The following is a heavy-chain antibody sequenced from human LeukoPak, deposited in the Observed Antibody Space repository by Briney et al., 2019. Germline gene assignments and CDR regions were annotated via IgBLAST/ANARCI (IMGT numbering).Heavy chain of an antibody. CDR3: ARGRGVVTPYYFDY. J-gene: IGHJ4*02. CDR2: IFYSGGT. D-gene: IGHD3-3*01. Sequence: SETLSLTCTVSGGSISGHNWSWVRQSPEKGLEWIGYIFYSGGTSYNPSLRSRVTMSVATSENQFSLKLSSVAAADTAVYFCARGRGVVTPYYFDYWGQGTLVTVSS. CDR1: GGSISGHN. V-gene: IGHV4-59*11.